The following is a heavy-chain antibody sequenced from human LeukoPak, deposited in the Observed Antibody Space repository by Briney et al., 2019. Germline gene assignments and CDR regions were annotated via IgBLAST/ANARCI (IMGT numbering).Heavy chain of an antibody. D-gene: IGHD3-22*01. CDR2: ISGSGVGT. V-gene: IGHV3-23*01. J-gene: IGHJ4*02. CDR1: GITLSNYA. Sequence: VGSLRLSCAVSGITLSNYAMTRVRQAPGHGLEWVAGISGSGVGTNYADSVKGRFTISRDNYKNTLYLQMNSLGAEDTAVYFCAKRGVVIRVILVGFHKEAYYFDSWGQGALVTVSS. CDR3: AKRGVVIRVILVGFHKEAYYFDS.